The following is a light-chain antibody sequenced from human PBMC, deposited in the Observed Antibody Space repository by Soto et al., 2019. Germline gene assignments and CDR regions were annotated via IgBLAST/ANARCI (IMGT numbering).Light chain of an antibody. CDR3: GTWDSSLTTFV. V-gene: IGLV1-51*02. CDR2: END. Sequence: QSVLTQPPSVSAAPGQKVTMSCSGSSSNIGEYYVSWHQQLPGTAPKLLIYENDKRPSGIPDRFSGSKSGTSATLDITGLQTGDEADYYRGTWDSSLTTFVFGTGTKVTVL. CDR1: SSNIGEYY. J-gene: IGLJ1*01.